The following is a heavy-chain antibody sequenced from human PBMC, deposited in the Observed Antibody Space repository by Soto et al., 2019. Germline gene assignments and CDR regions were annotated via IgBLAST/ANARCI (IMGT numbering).Heavy chain of an antibody. CDR3: ARDNPTYYYDS. Sequence: EFLSITCTVSVGSGNSGSYYWSWIRQTTRKGLEWSGYIYYSGSTNYNPSLKSRVTISVDTHKNRFSLKLSSVTAADTAVYYCARDNPTYYYDSWGQGTLVTVSS. J-gene: IGHJ4*02. CDR2: IYYSGST. V-gene: IGHV4-61*01. D-gene: IGHD3-22*01. CDR1: VGSGNSGSYY.